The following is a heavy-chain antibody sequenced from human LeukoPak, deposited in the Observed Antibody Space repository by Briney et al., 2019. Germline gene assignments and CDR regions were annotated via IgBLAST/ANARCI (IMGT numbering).Heavy chain of an antibody. CDR3: ARQRGSYGDFDY. Sequence: SETLSLTCAVSGGSISSDSWWSWVRQPPGKGLEWIGEIYHDGSTSYNPSLRNLVTISLDKSTNQFSLKLSSVTAADTAVYYCARQRGSYGDFDYWGQGTLVTVSS. CDR1: GGSISSDSW. J-gene: IGHJ4*02. D-gene: IGHD1-26*01. CDR2: IYHDGST. V-gene: IGHV4-4*02.